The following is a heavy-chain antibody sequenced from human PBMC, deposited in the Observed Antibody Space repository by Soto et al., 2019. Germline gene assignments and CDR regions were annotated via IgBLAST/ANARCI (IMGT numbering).Heavy chain of an antibody. CDR2: IYYSGST. J-gene: IGHJ4*02. CDR3: ARAYSYGYGLYFDH. V-gene: IGHV4-4*02. CDR1: GGSITSNNW. Sequence: PSETLSLTCTVSGGSITSNNWWSWVRQPPGKGLEWIGYIYYSGSTNYNPSLNSRVTISADTSKNHSSLNLSSVTAADTAVYYCARAYSYGYGLYFDHWGQGTLVTVSS. D-gene: IGHD5-18*01.